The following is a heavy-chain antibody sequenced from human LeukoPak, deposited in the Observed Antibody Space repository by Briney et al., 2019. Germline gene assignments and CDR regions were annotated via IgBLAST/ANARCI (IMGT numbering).Heavy chain of an antibody. V-gene: IGHV4-34*01. CDR1: GGSFSGYY. CDR2: INQSGST. CDR3: ARTLHDFWSGYYAEDY. Sequence: SETLSLTCAVYGGSFSGYYWGWIRQPPGKGLEWIGQINQSGSTNYNPSLKSRVSISLDASKNQFSLKLSSVTAADTAVYYCARTLHDFWSGYYAEDYWGQGTLVTVSS. D-gene: IGHD3-3*01. J-gene: IGHJ4*02.